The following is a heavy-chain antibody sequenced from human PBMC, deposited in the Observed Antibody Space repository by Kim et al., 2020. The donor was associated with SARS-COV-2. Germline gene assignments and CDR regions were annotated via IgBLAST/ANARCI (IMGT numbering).Heavy chain of an antibody. V-gene: IGHV1-69*13. CDR2: IIPIFGTA. D-gene: IGHD5-12*01. J-gene: IGHJ4*02. CDR3: ARVDGYNSAGYYFDY. Sequence: SVKVSCKASGGTFSSYAISWVRPAPGQGLEWMGGIIPIFGTANYAQKFQGRVTITADESTSTAYMELSSLRSEDTAVYYCARVDGYNSAGYYFDYWGQGTLVTVPS. CDR1: GGTFSSYA.